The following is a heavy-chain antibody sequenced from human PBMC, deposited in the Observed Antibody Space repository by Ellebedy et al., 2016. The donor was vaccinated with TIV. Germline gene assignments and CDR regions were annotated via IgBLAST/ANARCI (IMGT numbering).Heavy chain of an antibody. D-gene: IGHD1-1*01. CDR3: ARDQSTAVFDH. J-gene: IGHJ4*02. CDR2: ISTENRNT. Sequence: AASVKVSCKASGYTFTNNAITWARQAPGQGLEWMGWISTENRNTNYAQKFQGRVTLTTETSTNTAYMELTNLRSDDTDVYYCARDQSTAVFDHWGQGTLITVSS. CDR1: GYTFTNNA. V-gene: IGHV1-18*01.